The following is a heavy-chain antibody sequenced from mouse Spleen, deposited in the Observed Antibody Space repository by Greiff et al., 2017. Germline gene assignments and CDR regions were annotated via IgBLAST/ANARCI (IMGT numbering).Heavy chain of an antibody. D-gene: IGHD3-3*01. V-gene: IGHV1-42*01. CDR1: GYSFTGYY. Sequence: VQLQQSGPELVKPGASVKISCKASGYSFTGYYMNWVKQSPEKSLEWIGEINPSTGGTTYNQKFKAKATLTVDKSSSTAYMQLKSLTSEDSAVYYCARSGDADYFDYWGQGTTLTVSS. CDR2: INPSTGGT. J-gene: IGHJ2*01. CDR3: ARSGDADYFDY.